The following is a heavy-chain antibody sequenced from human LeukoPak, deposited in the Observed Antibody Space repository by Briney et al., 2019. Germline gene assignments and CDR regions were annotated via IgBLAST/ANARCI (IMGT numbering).Heavy chain of an antibody. CDR2: IYYSGST. D-gene: IGHD3-9*01. Sequence: SETLSLTCTVSGGSISSSSYYWGWIRQPPGKGLEWIGNIYYSGSTYYNPSLKSRLTISADTSQRQFSLRLSSVTAADTALYYCTRGSYDVLTGYSTLGEYWGQGTLVTVSS. J-gene: IGHJ1*01. CDR1: GGSISSSSYY. CDR3: TRGSYDVLTGYSTLGEY. V-gene: IGHV4-39*01.